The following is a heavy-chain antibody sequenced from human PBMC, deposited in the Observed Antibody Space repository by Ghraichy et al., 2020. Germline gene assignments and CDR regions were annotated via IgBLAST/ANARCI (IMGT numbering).Heavy chain of an antibody. V-gene: IGHV1-58*02. CDR2: IVVGSGNT. CDR3: AAPFGQVPWDYYYYGMDV. D-gene: IGHD2-2*01. Sequence: SVKVSCKASGFTFTSSAMQWVRQARGQRLEWIGWIVVGSGNTNYAQKFQERVTITRDMSTSTAYMELSSLRSEDTAVYYCAAPFGQVPWDYYYYGMDVWGQGTTVTVSS. J-gene: IGHJ6*02. CDR1: GFTFTSSA.